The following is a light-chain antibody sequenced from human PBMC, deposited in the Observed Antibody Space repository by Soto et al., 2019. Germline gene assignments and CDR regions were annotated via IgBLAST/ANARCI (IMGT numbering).Light chain of an antibody. Sequence: DVVMTQSPLSLPVTLGQPASISCTSSQSLVHTDGNTYLSWFQQRPGQSPRRVIYKVSDWDSGVPARFSGSGSGTYFTLKISRVEAEDVGVYYCMQATHSPWTFGQGTKVEIK. V-gene: IGKV2-30*02. CDR2: KVS. CDR1: QSLVHTDGNTY. CDR3: MQATHSPWT. J-gene: IGKJ1*01.